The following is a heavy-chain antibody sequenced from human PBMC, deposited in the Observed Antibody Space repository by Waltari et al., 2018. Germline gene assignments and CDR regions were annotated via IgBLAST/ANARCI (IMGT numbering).Heavy chain of an antibody. CDR2: IKKDSGYI. Sequence: QVQLVESGGGLVRPGGSLIISCAASGFPSSVYYMSWVRPPPGKGLEWLAYIKKDSGYIKYADSVQGRFTISRDNSKSSLYLQMNSLRAEDTAVYYCAREGAYGALHYWGQGTLVTVSS. D-gene: IGHD3-16*01. V-gene: IGHV3-11*05. J-gene: IGHJ4*02. CDR3: AREGAYGALHY. CDR1: GFPSSVYY.